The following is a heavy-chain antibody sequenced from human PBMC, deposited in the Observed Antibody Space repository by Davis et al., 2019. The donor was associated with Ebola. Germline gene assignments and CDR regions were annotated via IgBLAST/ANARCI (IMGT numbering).Heavy chain of an antibody. D-gene: IGHD3-22*01. CDR2: ISSSSNYI. J-gene: IGHJ3*02. CDR3: ARGGYYDSSGYSHEAFDI. V-gene: IGHV3-21*01. Sequence: GEPLKISCAASGFTFSSNSMNWVRQAPGKGLEWVSFISSSSNYIYYADSLKGRFTISRDNARNSLYLQMNSLRAEDTAVYHCARGGYYDSSGYSHEAFDIWGQGTMVTVSS. CDR1: GFTFSSNS.